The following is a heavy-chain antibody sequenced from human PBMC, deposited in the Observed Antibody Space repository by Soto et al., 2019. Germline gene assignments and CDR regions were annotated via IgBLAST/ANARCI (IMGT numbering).Heavy chain of an antibody. Sequence: EVQLLESGGGLVQPGGSLRLSCAASGFTFSSCAMNWVRQAPGKGLEWVSGISGTGGSTYYADSVKGRFTISRDSSKNTLYLQMNSLRAEDTAVYYCAKDLNYDFWSGYTYYGMDVWGQGTTVTVSS. CDR1: GFTFSSCA. CDR3: AKDLNYDFWSGYTYYGMDV. V-gene: IGHV3-23*01. CDR2: ISGTGGST. D-gene: IGHD3-3*01. J-gene: IGHJ6*02.